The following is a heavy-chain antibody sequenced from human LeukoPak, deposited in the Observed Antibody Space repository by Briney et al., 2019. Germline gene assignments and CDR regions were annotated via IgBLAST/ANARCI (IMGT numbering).Heavy chain of an antibody. CDR2: IYYSGST. D-gene: IGHD6-13*01. V-gene: IGHV4-59*01. Sequence: SETLSLTCTVSGGSISSYYWSWIRQPPGKGLEWIGYIYYSGSTNYNPSLKSRVTISVDTSKNQFSLKLSSVTAADTAVYYCARVNCSGIAMFYFDYWGQGTLVTVSS. J-gene: IGHJ4*02. CDR1: GGSISSYY. CDR3: ARVNCSGIAMFYFDY.